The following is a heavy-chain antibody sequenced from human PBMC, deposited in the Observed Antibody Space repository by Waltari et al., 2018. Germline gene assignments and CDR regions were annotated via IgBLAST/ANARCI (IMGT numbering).Heavy chain of an antibody. CDR2: IIPIFGTA. J-gene: IGHJ6*03. D-gene: IGHD6-13*01. Sequence: QVQLVQSGAEVKKPGSSVKVSCKASGGTFSSYAISWVRQAPGQGREWMGGIIPIFGTANYAQKFQGRVTITADESTSTAYMELSSLRSEDTAVYYCARAGTLGTYRRPYYYYMDVWGKGTTVTVSS. CDR1: GGTFSSYA. CDR3: ARAGTLGTYRRPYYYYMDV. V-gene: IGHV1-69*12.